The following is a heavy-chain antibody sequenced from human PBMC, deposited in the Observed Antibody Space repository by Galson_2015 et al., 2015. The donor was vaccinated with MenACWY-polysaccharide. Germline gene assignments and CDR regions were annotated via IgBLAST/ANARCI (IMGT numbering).Heavy chain of an antibody. CDR1: GFTFSSYA. J-gene: IGHJ3*02. V-gene: IGHV3-23*01. D-gene: IGHD1-1*01. CDR2: IIGSDSTT. CDR3: AKDRSGSNWNDAFHI. Sequence: SLRLSCAASGFTFSSYAMSWVRQAPGKGLEWVSGIIGSDSTTYYADSVKGRFTISRDNSKNTLFLQINSLRAEDTAVYYCAKDRSGSNWNDAFHIWGQGTMVTVSS.